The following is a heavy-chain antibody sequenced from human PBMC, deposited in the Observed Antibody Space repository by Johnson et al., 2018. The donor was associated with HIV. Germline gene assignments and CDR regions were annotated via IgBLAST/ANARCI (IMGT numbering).Heavy chain of an antibody. CDR1: GFTFSSYW. CDR3: AYSSSPVSGDAFDI. D-gene: IGHD6-6*01. V-gene: IGHV3-7*01. CDR2: IKQDGSEK. Sequence: EVQLVESGGGLVQPGGSLRLSCAASGFTFSSYWMSWVRQAPGKGLEWVANIKQDGSEKYYVDSVKGRFTISRDNAKNSLYLQMNSLRAEDMAVYYCAYSSSPVSGDAFDIWGKGTMVTVSS. J-gene: IGHJ3*02.